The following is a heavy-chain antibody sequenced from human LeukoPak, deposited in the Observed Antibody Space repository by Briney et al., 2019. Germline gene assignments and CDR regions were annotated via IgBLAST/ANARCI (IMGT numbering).Heavy chain of an antibody. J-gene: IGHJ4*02. D-gene: IGHD3-10*01. V-gene: IGHV1-18*01. Sequence: ASVKVSCKASGYTFTSYGISWVRQAPGQGLEWMGWISAYNGNTNYAQKLQGRVTMTTDTSTSTAYMELRSLRSDDTAVYYCARPSRHSVRGVITLVRNAPLDYWGQGTLVTVSS. CDR2: ISAYNGNT. CDR1: GYTFTSYG. CDR3: ARPSRHSVRGVITLVRNAPLDY.